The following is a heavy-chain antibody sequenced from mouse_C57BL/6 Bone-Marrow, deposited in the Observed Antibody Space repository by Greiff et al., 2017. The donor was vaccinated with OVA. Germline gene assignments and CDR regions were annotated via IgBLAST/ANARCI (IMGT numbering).Heavy chain of an antibody. V-gene: IGHV1-26*01. D-gene: IGHD1-1*01. J-gene: IGHJ3*01. CDR2: INPNNGGT. CDR1: GYTFTDYY. CDR3: ARSPLLRTTWFAY. Sequence: EVQLQQSGPELVKPGASVKISCKASGYTFTDYYMNWVKQSHGKSLEWIGDINPNNGGTSYNQKFKGKATLTVDKSSSTAYMELRSLTSEDSAVYYCARSPLLRTTWFAYWGQGTLVTVSA.